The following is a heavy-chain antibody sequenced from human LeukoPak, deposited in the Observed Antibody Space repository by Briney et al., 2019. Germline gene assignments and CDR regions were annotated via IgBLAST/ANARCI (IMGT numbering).Heavy chain of an antibody. V-gene: IGHV4-59*01. CDR2: IYYIGNT. D-gene: IGHD1-26*01. J-gene: IGHJ5*02. CDR3: AREGGANKWEPNWFDP. CDR1: GGSISNYY. Sequence: PSGTLSLTCTVSGGSISNYYWSWIRQSPGKGLEWIGYIYYIGNTNYNPSLKSRVTISVDTSKNQFSLKLSSVTAADTAVYYCAREGGANKWEPNWFDPWGQGTLVTVSS.